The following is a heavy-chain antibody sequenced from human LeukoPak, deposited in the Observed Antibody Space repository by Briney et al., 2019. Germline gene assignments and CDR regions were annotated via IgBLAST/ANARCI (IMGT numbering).Heavy chain of an antibody. V-gene: IGHV4-59*01. J-gene: IGHJ4*02. CDR2: IYYSGST. CDR3: ARNAAPRDFMIDH. CDR1: GGSISSYY. Sequence: PSETLSLTCTVSGGSISSYYWSWIRQPPGKGLEWIGYIYYSGSTNYNPSLKSRVTISVDTSKNQFSLKLSSVTAADTAVYYCARNAAPRDFMIDHWGQGTLVTVSS. D-gene: IGHD6-25*01.